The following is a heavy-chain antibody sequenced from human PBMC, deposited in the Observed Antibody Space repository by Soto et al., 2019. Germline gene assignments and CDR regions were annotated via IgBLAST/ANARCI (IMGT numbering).Heavy chain of an antibody. Sequence: QITLKESGPPLVKPTQTLTLTCTFSGFSLSSRGVGVGWIRQPPGKALEWLALIYWDDEKRYTPSLKSRLTITKDTSKNQVVLTMTNMDPVDTATYYCAHSPLWFGDSWAYDMDVCGQGTTVTVSS. V-gene: IGHV2-5*02. D-gene: IGHD3-10*01. CDR3: AHSPLWFGDSWAYDMDV. J-gene: IGHJ6*02. CDR1: GFSLSSRGVG. CDR2: IYWDDEK.